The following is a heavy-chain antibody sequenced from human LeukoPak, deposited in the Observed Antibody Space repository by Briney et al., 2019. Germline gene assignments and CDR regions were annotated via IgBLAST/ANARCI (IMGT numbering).Heavy chain of an antibody. CDR3: ARVYYGSGYYDY. CDR2: INYSGNT. V-gene: IGHV4-31*03. Sequence: PSETLSLTCTVSGGSISSGAHYWSWIRQHPGKGLEWIGYINYSGNTYYNPSLKSRVTISVDKSKNQFSLKLSSVTAADTAVYYCARVYYGSGYYDYWGQGTLVTVSS. CDR1: GGSISSGAHY. J-gene: IGHJ4*02. D-gene: IGHD3-10*01.